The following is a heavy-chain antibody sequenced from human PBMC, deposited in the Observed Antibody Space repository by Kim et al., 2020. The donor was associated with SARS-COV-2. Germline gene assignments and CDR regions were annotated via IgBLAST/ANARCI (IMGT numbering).Heavy chain of an antibody. D-gene: IGHD5-18*01. V-gene: IGHV1-18*04. J-gene: IGHJ6*02. CDR2: ISAYNGNT. CDR1: GYTFTSYG. Sequence: ASVKVSCKASGYTFTSYGISWVRQAPGQGLEWMGWISAYNGNTNYAQKLQGRVTMTTDTSTSTAYMELRSLRSDDTAVYYCARDVDTDAGYYYGMDVWGQGTTVTVSS. CDR3: ARDVDTDAGYYYGMDV.